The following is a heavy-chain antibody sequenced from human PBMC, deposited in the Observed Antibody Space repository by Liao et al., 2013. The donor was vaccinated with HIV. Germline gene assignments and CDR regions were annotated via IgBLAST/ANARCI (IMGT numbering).Heavy chain of an antibody. CDR3: AREGGYCSGGSCRLYYFDS. V-gene: IGHV4-34*01. CDR2: INHSGST. Sequence: QVQLQQWGAGLLKPSETLSLTCAVYGGSFSGYYWSWIRQPPGKGLEWIGEINHSGSTNYNPSLKSRVTISVDTSKNQFSLKLSSVTAADTAVYYCAREGGYCSGGSCRLYYFDSWGHGTLVTVSS. D-gene: IGHD2-15*01. J-gene: IGHJ4*01. CDR1: GGSFSGYY.